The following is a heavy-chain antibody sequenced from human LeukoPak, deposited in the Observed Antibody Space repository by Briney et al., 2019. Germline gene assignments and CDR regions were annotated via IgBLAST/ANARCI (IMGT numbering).Heavy chain of an antibody. CDR2: ISYDASNK. D-gene: IGHD3-22*01. CDR1: GFTFSRYG. V-gene: IGHV3-30*03. CDR3: ARDHHRRLYDSQARDTFDI. Sequence: GGSLRLSCAASGFTFSRYGMHWVRQTPGKGLEWVAVISYDASNKYYADSVKGRFTISRDNAKNSLYLQMNSLGADDTAVYYCARDHHRRLYDSQARDTFDIWGQGTMVTVSS. J-gene: IGHJ3*02.